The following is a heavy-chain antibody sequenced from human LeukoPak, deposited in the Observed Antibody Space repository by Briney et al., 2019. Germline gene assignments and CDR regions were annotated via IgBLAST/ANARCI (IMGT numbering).Heavy chain of an antibody. CDR2: INANSGGT. J-gene: IGHJ6*03. CDR3: ARASGDFCTSSTCFKSLYYYYLDF. V-gene: IGHV1-2*02. Sequence: GSVKVSCKASGYTFTGYYMHWVRQAPGQGVERMGWINANSGGTNCAQKFQGRATMTRDTSISTAYMELNMLRSDDTAVYCCARASGDFCTSSTCFKSLYYYYLDFWGKGTTVTVSS. D-gene: IGHD2-2*01. CDR1: GYTFTGYY.